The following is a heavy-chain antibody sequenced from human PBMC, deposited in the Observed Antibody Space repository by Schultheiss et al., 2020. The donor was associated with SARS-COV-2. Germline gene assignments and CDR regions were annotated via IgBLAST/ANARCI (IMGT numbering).Heavy chain of an antibody. CDR1: GFTFSSYA. J-gene: IGHJ6*02. V-gene: IGHV3-30-3*01. CDR3: ARSNEMDV. D-gene: IGHD4-11*01. Sequence: GGSLRLSCAASGFTFSSYAMHWVRQAPGKGLEWVAVISYDGSNKYYADSVKGRFTISRDNSKNTLYLQMNSLRAEDTAVYYCARSNEMDVWGQGTTVTVSS. CDR2: ISYDGSNK.